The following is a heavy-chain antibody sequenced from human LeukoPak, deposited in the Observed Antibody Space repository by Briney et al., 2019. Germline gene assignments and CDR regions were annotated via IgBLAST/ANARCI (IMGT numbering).Heavy chain of an antibody. J-gene: IGHJ4*02. D-gene: IGHD3-22*01. Sequence: ASVKVSCKATAYSFTDYYFHWVRQTPGQGLECMGWINPKSGDTGSAQKFQGRVTVTRDTPTSTVYMELKRLTSDDTAVYYCARAFRATYFYDSSGPFDSWGQGTLVTVSS. CDR2: INPKSGDT. CDR3: ARAFRATYFYDSSGPFDS. V-gene: IGHV1-2*02. CDR1: AYSFTDYY.